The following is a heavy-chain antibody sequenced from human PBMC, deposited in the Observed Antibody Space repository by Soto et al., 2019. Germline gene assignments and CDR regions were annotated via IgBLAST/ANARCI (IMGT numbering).Heavy chain of an antibody. V-gene: IGHV4-39*01. Sequence: QLQLQESGPGLVKPSETLSLTCTVSGAFITSNSYYWGWIRQSPGKGLEWIGNIYFSGTTYYNPSLESRGTISGDTSKRQFSLRLSSVTAADTAVYYCARRARGANFDFWGQGTLVTVSS. CDR3: ARRARGANFDF. CDR1: GAFITSNSYY. J-gene: IGHJ4*02. D-gene: IGHD3-16*01. CDR2: IYFSGTT.